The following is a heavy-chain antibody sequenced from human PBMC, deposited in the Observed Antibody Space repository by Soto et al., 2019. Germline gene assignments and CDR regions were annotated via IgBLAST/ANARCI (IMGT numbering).Heavy chain of an antibody. CDR2: ISSSSSTI. Sequence: GGSLRLSCAASGFTFSSYSMNWVRQAPGKGLEWVSYISSSSSTIYYADSVKGRFTISRGNAKNALYLQMNSLRAEETAVYYCARALGYCSSTSCTIHRYSISSGETDAFDIWGQGTMVTVSS. CDR1: GFTFSSYS. V-gene: IGHV3-48*01. CDR3: ARALGYCSSTSCTIHRYSISSGETDAFDI. D-gene: IGHD2-2*01. J-gene: IGHJ3*02.